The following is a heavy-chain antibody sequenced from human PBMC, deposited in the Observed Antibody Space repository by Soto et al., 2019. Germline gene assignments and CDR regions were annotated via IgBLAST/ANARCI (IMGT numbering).Heavy chain of an antibody. Sequence: SETLSLTCSVSGGSISSYYWSWIRQPPGKGLEWVGHIYYSGNTNYNPSLKGRVTISVDTSKNQFSLKLSSVTAADTAVYYCARHPSDFWFDPWGQGTLVTVSS. CDR2: IYYSGNT. CDR1: GGSISSYY. V-gene: IGHV4-59*08. CDR3: ARHPSDFWFDP. D-gene: IGHD2-21*02. J-gene: IGHJ5*02.